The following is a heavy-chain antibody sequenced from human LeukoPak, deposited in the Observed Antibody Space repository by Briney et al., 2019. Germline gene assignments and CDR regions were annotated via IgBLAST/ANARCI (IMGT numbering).Heavy chain of an antibody. V-gene: IGHV4-34*01. CDR2: ISHSGST. D-gene: IGHD6-13*01. J-gene: IGHJ4*02. CDR3: ARGGQQLVSGASNFDY. Sequence: PSETLSLTCAVYGGSFSGYYWSWIRQPPGKGLEWIGEISHSGSTNYNPSLKSRVTISVDTSKNQFSLKLSSVTAADTAVYYCARGGQQLVSGASNFDYWGQGTLVTVSS. CDR1: GGSFSGYY.